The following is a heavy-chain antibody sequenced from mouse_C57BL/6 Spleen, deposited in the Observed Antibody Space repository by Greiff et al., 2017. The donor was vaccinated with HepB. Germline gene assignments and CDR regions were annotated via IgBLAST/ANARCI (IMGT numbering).Heavy chain of an antibody. V-gene: IGHV1-64*01. CDR3: ARPFYDYGSAY. CDR2: IHPNSGST. Sequence: VQLQQPGAELVKPGASVKLSCKASGYTFTSYWMHWVKQRPGQGLEWIGMIHPNSGSTNYNEKFKSKATLTVDKSSSTAYMQLSSLTSEDSAVYYCARPFYDYGSAYWGQGTLVTVSA. J-gene: IGHJ3*01. CDR1: GYTFTSYW. D-gene: IGHD2-4*01.